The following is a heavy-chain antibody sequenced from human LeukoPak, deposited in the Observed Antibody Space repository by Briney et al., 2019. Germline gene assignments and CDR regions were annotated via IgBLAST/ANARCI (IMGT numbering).Heavy chain of an antibody. CDR1: GYTFTSYG. V-gene: IGHV1-18*01. J-gene: IGHJ4*02. CDR2: ISAYNGNT. Sequence: ALVKVSCKASGYTFTSYGISWVRQAPGQGLEWMGWISAYNGNTNYAQKLQGRVTMTTDTSTSTAYMELRSLRSDDTAVYYCARVEELPYYFDYWGQGTLVTVSS. CDR3: ARVEELPYYFDY. D-gene: IGHD1-7*01.